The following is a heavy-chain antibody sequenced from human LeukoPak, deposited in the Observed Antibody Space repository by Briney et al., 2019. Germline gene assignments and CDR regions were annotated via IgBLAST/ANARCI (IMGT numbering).Heavy chain of an antibody. V-gene: IGHV3-21*01. Sequence: PGGSLRLSCAASGFTFSDYSINWVRQAPGKGLAWVSSINPTSTSIYYADAVKGRFTISRDNAKSSLYLQMNSLRAEDTALYYCARLRRNSDRSGYYYYYNYWGQGILVTVSS. CDR2: INPTSTSI. J-gene: IGHJ4*02. CDR1: GFTFSDYS. CDR3: ARLRRNSDRSGYYYYYNY. D-gene: IGHD3-22*01.